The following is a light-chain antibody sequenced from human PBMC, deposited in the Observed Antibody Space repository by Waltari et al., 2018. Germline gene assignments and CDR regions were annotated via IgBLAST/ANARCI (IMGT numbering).Light chain of an antibody. CDR1: DSDVGAYDF. Sequence: QSALTQPVSVSGSPGQSITISCSGTDSDVGAYDFVSWYQTHPGKAPHLIIYEVSNRPSGISNRFSASKAGNTASLTISGLQAEDEADYYCSSYTTSSAPGVFGTGTRVTVL. CDR3: SSYTTSSAPGV. V-gene: IGLV2-14*01. J-gene: IGLJ1*01. CDR2: EVS.